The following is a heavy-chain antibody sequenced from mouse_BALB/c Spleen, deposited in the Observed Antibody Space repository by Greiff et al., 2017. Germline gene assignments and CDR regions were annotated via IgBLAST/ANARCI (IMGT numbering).Heavy chain of an antibody. CDR1: GYTFTDYA. Sequence: LVESGPELVRPGESVKISCKGSGYTFTDYAMHWVKQSHAKSLEWIGVISIYYDNTNYNQKFKGKATMTVDKSSSTAYMELARLTSEDSAIYYCARGATATRYFDDWGAGTTVTVSS. CDR3: ARGATATRYFDD. J-gene: IGHJ1*01. D-gene: IGHD1-2*01. CDR2: ISIYYDNT. V-gene: IGHV1-67*01.